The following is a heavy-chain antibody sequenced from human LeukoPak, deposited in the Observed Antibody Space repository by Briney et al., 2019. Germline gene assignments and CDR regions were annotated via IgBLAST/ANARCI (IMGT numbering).Heavy chain of an antibody. CDR2: INNSGSSK. CDR1: GFTFSTYW. J-gene: IGHJ4*02. Sequence: GGSLRLSCAASGFTFSTYWMHWVRQAPGKGLEWLSYINNSGSSKYYADSVRGRFTISRDNARNSLYLKLNSLRAEDTAVYYCAGDFSQSRNSDYWGQGTLVTVSS. CDR3: AGDFSQSRNSDY. D-gene: IGHD4-23*01. V-gene: IGHV3-48*04.